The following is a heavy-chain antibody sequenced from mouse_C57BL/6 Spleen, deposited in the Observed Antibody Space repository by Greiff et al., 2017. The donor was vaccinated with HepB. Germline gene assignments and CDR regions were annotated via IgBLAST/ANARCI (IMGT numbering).Heavy chain of an antibody. D-gene: IGHD2-4*01. J-gene: IGHJ3*01. CDR2: IDPSDSET. V-gene: IGHV1-52*01. CDR1: GYTFTSYW. Sequence: QVQLQQPGAELVRPGSSVKLSCKASGYTFTSYWMHWVKQRPIQGLEWIGNIDPSDSETRYNQKFKDKATLTVDKSSSTAYMQLSSLTSEDSAVYYCARSRGDYDEFAYWGQGTLVTVSA. CDR3: ARSRGDYDEFAY.